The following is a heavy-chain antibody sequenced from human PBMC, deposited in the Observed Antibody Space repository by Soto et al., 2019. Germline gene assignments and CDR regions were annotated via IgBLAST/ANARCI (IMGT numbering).Heavy chain of an antibody. D-gene: IGHD3-3*01. J-gene: IGHJ6*02. CDR2: ISAYYGNT. Sequence: ASVKVSCKASGYTFTSYGISWVRQAPGQGLEWMGWISAYYGNTNYAQKLQGRVTMTTDTSTSTAYMELRSLRSDDTAVYYCARAAYYDFWSGYYTYYYYGMDVWGQGTTVTVSS. CDR1: GYTFTSYG. CDR3: ARAAYYDFWSGYYTYYYYGMDV. V-gene: IGHV1-18*01.